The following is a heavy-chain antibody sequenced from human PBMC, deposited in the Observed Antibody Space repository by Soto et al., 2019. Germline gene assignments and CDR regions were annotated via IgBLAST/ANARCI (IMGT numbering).Heavy chain of an antibody. D-gene: IGHD2-15*01. V-gene: IGHV3-21*01. Sequence: EVQLVESGGGLVKPGGSLRLSCAASGFTFSSYSMNWVRQAPGKGLEWGSSISSSSSYIYYADSVKGRFTISRDNAKNSLYLQMNSQRAEDTAVYYCARDIVYCSGGSCYSHAFDIWGQGTMVTVSS. CDR1: GFTFSSYS. CDR3: ARDIVYCSGGSCYSHAFDI. J-gene: IGHJ3*02. CDR2: ISSSSSYI.